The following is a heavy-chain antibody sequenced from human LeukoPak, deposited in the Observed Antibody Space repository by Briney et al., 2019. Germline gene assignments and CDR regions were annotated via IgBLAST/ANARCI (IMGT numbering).Heavy chain of an antibody. V-gene: IGHV4-61*02. Sequence: SETLSLTCTVSGGSISSGSYYWSWIRQPAGKGLEWIGRIYTSGSTNYNPSLKSRVTISVDTSKNQFSLKLSSVTAADTAVYCCARDLRNGMDVWGQGTTVTVSS. CDR3: ARDLRNGMDV. CDR1: GGSISSGSYY. J-gene: IGHJ6*02. CDR2: IYTSGST.